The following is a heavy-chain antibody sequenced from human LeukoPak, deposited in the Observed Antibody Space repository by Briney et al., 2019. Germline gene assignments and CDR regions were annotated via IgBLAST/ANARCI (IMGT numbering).Heavy chain of an antibody. CDR1: GYTFTSYD. CDR3: ARESVVVPAADDAFDI. J-gene: IGHJ3*02. CDR2: MNPNSGNT. V-gene: IGHV1-8*03. Sequence: GASVKVSCKASGYTFTSYDINWVRQATGQGLEWMGCMNPNSGNTGYAQKFQGRVTITRNTSISTAYMELSSLRSEDTAVYYCARESVVVPAADDAFDIWGLGTMVTVSS. D-gene: IGHD2-2*01.